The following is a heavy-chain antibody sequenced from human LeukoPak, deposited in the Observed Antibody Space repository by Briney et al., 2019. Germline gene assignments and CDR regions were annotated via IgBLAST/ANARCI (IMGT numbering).Heavy chain of an antibody. CDR2: INPSGGSP. CDR3: ARGIRWETTIYDYFDY. D-gene: IGHD2/OR15-2a*01. V-gene: IGHV1-46*01. J-gene: IGHJ4*02. CDR1: GYIFTSYY. Sequence: ASVKVSCKPSGYIFTSYYMHWVRQAPGQGLEWMGIINPSGGSPSYAQKFQGTVTMTRDTSTSTVYMELSSLSPEDTAVYYCARGIRWETTIYDYFDYWGQGTLVTVSS.